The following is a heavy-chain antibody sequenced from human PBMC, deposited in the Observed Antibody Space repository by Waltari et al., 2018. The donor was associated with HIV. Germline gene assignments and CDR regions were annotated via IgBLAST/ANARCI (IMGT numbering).Heavy chain of an antibody. CDR2: IYWHGEK. V-gene: IGHV2-5*01. J-gene: IGHJ4*02. CDR1: GFSLTTGGVG. Sequence: QITLRESGPAQVKATQTLNLTCSFSGFSLTTGGVGVGWIRQPPGKALEWLAVIYWHGEKRYSPSQDKRLDITKDTSDNRVTLTMTTMDPRDTGTYVCAHSLGRGAVYFDHWGQGTLVAVSS. D-gene: IGHD7-27*01. CDR3: AHSLGRGAVYFDH.